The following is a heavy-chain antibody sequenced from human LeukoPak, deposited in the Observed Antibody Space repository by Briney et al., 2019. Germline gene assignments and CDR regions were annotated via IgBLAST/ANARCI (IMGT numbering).Heavy chain of an antibody. Sequence: PSETLSLTCAVSDYSISSDNYWSWIRPAPGKGLEWIGSMHHSGSFYYNPSLWSRVTISLDTSKNHFSLRLSSVTAADTALYYCAGHSRVIVGTTCAFDIWGQGTKVTVSS. CDR2: MHHSGSF. CDR1: DYSISSDNY. CDR3: AGHSRVIVGTTCAFDI. D-gene: IGHD1-26*01. V-gene: IGHV4-38-2*01. J-gene: IGHJ3*02.